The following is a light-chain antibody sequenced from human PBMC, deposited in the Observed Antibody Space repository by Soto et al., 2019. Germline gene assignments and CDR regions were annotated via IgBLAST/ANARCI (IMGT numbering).Light chain of an antibody. CDR2: AAS. Sequence: IPLTQSPSSLSASVGDRVTITCRASQGISSYLAWYQQKPGKAPKLLIYAASTLQSGVPSRFSGSGSATDFTLTISSLQPEDFATYYCQQLNSYPPWTFGQGTKVEIK. CDR1: QGISSY. J-gene: IGKJ1*01. CDR3: QQLNSYPPWT. V-gene: IGKV1-9*01.